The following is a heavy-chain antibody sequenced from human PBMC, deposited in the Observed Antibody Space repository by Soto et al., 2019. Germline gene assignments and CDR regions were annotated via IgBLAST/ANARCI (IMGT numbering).Heavy chain of an antibody. D-gene: IGHD3-22*01. V-gene: IGHV1-18*01. CDR1: GYTFTSYG. CDR3: ARVGDSAIPTYYYDSSGTFDY. Sequence: ASVKVSCKASGYTFTSYGISWVRQAPGQGLEWMGWISAYNGNTNYALKLQGRVTMTTDTSTSTAYMELRSLRSDDTAVYYCARVGDSAIPTYYYDSSGTFDYWGQGTLVTVSS. J-gene: IGHJ4*02. CDR2: ISAYNGNT.